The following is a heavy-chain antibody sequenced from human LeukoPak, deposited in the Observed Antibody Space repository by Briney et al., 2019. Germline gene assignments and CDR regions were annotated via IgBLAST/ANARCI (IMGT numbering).Heavy chain of an antibody. CDR3: AELGITMIGGV. CDR1: GFTFSSYA. Sequence: GGSLRLSCAASGFTFSSYAMSWVRQAPGKGLEWVSAIGGTGGSTYYADSVKGRFTISRDNAKNSLYLQMNSLRAEDTAVYYCAELGITMIGGVWGKGTTVTISS. V-gene: IGHV3-23*01. CDR2: IGGTGGST. J-gene: IGHJ6*04. D-gene: IGHD3-10*02.